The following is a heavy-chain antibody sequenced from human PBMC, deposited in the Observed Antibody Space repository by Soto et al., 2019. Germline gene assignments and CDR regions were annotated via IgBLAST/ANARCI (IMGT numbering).Heavy chain of an antibody. CDR2: ISGSGGST. CDR1: GFTFSSYA. Sequence: EVQLLESGGGLVQPGGSLRLSCAASGFTFSSYAMTWVRQAPGKGLEWVSAISGSGGSTYYADSVKGRFTISRDNSKNTLYLQMNSLRAEDTAVYYCAKGRHNYYGSGVEFDYWGQGTLVTVSS. V-gene: IGHV3-23*01. D-gene: IGHD3-10*01. J-gene: IGHJ4*02. CDR3: AKGRHNYYGSGVEFDY.